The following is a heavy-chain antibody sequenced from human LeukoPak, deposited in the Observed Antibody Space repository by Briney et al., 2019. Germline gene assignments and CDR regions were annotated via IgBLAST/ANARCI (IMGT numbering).Heavy chain of an antibody. Sequence: SETLSLTCTVSGGSISSSNYYWGWIRQPPGKGLEWIGGIYYSGSTYYNPSLKSRVTISVDTSKNQFSLKLNSVTAADTAVYYCASSGWYEGGVYWGQGTLVTVSS. CDR2: IYYSGST. J-gene: IGHJ4*02. V-gene: IGHV4-39*01. CDR1: GGSISSSNYY. CDR3: ASSGWYEGGVY. D-gene: IGHD6-19*01.